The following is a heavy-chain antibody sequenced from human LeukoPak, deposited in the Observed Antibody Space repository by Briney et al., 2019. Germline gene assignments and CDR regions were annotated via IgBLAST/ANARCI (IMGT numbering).Heavy chain of an antibody. CDR3: GTSVRGY. V-gene: IGHV3-48*03. Sequence: GSLRLSCAASGFILSGYEMNWVRQAPGKGLEWVSFISSSGDTIYYADSVKGRFTVSRDNAKNSLYLQVNSLRAEDTAVYYCGTSVRGYWGQGTLVTVSS. CDR1: GFILSGYE. CDR2: ISSSGDTI. D-gene: IGHD3-10*01. J-gene: IGHJ4*02.